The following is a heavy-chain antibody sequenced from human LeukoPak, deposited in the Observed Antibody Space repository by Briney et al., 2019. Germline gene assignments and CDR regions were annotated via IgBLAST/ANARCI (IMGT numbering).Heavy chain of an antibody. CDR3: ARGPY. Sequence: SETLSLTCTVSGDSISSGDYYWNWIRQPAGKRLEWIGRISTSGTPNYNPSFRGRLTISIDTSKNQFSLNLRSVTAAETGIYYCARGPYWGQGTLVTVSS. CDR2: ISTSGTP. V-gene: IGHV4-61*02. CDR1: GDSISSGDYY. J-gene: IGHJ4*02.